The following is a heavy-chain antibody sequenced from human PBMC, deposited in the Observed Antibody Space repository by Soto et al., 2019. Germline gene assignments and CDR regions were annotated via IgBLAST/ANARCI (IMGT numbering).Heavy chain of an antibody. V-gene: IGHV1-8*01. Sequence: QVQLVQSGAEVKKPGASVKVSCKASGYTFTSYDINWVRQVTGQGLEWMGWMNPNSDNTDYAQKFQGRVTMTRNTSISTAYMELSSLRSEDTAVHYCARPTRSGYSGAWSPFDYWGQGSLVTVSS. J-gene: IGHJ4*02. CDR1: GYTFTSYD. D-gene: IGHD6-19*01. CDR2: MNPNSDNT. CDR3: ARPTRSGYSGAWSPFDY.